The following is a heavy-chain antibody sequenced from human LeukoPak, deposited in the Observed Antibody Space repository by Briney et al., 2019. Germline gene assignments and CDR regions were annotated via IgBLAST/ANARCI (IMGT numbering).Heavy chain of an antibody. CDR2: ISWNSGSI. V-gene: IGHV3-9*01. J-gene: IGHJ4*02. CDR1: GFTFDDYA. Sequence: GRSLRLSCAASGFTFDDYAMHWVRQAPGKGLEWVSGISWNSGSIGYADSVKGRFTISRDNAKNSLYLQMNSLRAEDTALYYCAKGLVARPASPLDYWGQGTLVTVSS. D-gene: IGHD6-6*01. CDR3: AKGLVARPASPLDY.